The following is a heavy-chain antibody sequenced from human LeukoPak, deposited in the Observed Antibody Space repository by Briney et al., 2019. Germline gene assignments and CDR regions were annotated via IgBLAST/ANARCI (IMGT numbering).Heavy chain of an antibody. CDR3: AKARGSTFYYFDY. Sequence: GASLRLSCAASGFTFSSYAMSWVRQAPGKGLEWVSVISGSGGNTYYADSVKGRFTISRDNSKNTLYLQMSSLRAEDTAIYSCAKARGSTFYYFDYWGQGTLVTVSS. CDR1: GFTFSSYA. V-gene: IGHV3-23*01. D-gene: IGHD6-13*01. CDR2: ISGSGGNT. J-gene: IGHJ4*02.